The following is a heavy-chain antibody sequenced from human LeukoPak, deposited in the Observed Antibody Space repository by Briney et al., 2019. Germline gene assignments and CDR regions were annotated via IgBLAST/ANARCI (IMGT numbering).Heavy chain of an antibody. CDR2: IYYSGNT. D-gene: IGHD4-11*01. Sequence: SETLSLTCAVAGASLTSTGSYWGWIRQPPGKGLEWIGTIYYSGNTSYKPSLKSRVTISVDTSQNHFSLKLSSVTAADTAVYYCARSGLTTVLYLDWGQGTLVTVSS. J-gene: IGHJ4*02. CDR1: GASLTSTGSY. CDR3: ARSGLTTVLYLD. V-gene: IGHV4-39*02.